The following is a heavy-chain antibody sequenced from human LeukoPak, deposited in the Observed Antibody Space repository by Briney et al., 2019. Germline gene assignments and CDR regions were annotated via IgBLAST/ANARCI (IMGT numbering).Heavy chain of an antibody. J-gene: IGHJ4*02. Sequence: GGSLRLSCAASGFTFSSYSMNWVRQAPGKGLEWVSSISSSSSYIYYADSVKGRFTISRDNAKNSLYLQMNSLRAEDTAVYYCARGITFRGVIVTYWGQGTLVTVSS. CDR1: GFTFSSYS. CDR3: ARGITFRGVIVTY. CDR2: ISSSSSYI. D-gene: IGHD3-16*02. V-gene: IGHV3-21*01.